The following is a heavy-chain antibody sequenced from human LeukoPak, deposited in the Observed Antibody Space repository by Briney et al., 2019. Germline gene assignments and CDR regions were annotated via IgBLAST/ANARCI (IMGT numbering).Heavy chain of an antibody. CDR1: GFTFDDYG. V-gene: IGHV3-20*04. D-gene: IGHD6-19*01. CDR2: INWNGGST. J-gene: IGHJ4*02. Sequence: GGSLRLSCAASGFTFDDYGMSWVRQAPGKGLEWVSGINWNGGSTGYADSVKGRFTISRDNAKNSLYLQMNSLRAEDTALYYCARDLGIAVAGNFDYWGQRTLVTVSS. CDR3: ARDLGIAVAGNFDY.